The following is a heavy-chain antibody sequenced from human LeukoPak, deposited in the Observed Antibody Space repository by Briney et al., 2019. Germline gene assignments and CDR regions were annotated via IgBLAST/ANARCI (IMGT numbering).Heavy chain of an antibody. J-gene: IGHJ5*02. Sequence: GGSLRLSCAASGFTFSDYYMSWIRQAPGKGLEWVSYISSSSSYTNYADSVKGRFTISRDNAKNSLYLQMNSLRAEGTAVYYCARDYYGSGSYFEVPYNWFDPWGQGTLVTVSS. D-gene: IGHD3-10*01. CDR2: ISSSSSYT. CDR1: GFTFSDYY. CDR3: ARDYYGSGSYFEVPYNWFDP. V-gene: IGHV3-11*05.